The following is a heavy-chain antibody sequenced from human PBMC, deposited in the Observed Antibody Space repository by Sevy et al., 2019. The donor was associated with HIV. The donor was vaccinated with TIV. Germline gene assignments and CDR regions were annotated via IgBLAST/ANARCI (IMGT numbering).Heavy chain of an antibody. CDR1: GFTFDDNA. CDR2: ISWNSGRI. J-gene: IGHJ3*02. V-gene: IGHV3-9*01. Sequence: GGSLRLSCAASGFTFDDNAMHWVRQGPGEGLEWVSGISWNSGRIGYADSVKGRFTISRDNAKNSLYLQMNSLRAEDTALYYCIGKGANDAFDIWGQGTMVTVSS. CDR3: IGKGANDAFDI. D-gene: IGHD3-16*01.